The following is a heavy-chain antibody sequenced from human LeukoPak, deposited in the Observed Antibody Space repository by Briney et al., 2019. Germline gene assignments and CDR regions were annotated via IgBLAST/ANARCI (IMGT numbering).Heavy chain of an antibody. CDR3: ARGFISGSRYYFYGMDV. CDR2: IYTGAGT. CDR1: GFDVSNNY. J-gene: IGHJ6*02. D-gene: IGHD3-10*01. Sequence: PGGSLRLSCAASGFDVSNNYMSWVRQAPGKGLEWVSLIYTGAGTYYADSVKGRFTISRDDSKNTLYLQMNSLRAEDTAVYYCARGFISGSRYYFYGMDVWGQGTTVTVSS. V-gene: IGHV3-53*01.